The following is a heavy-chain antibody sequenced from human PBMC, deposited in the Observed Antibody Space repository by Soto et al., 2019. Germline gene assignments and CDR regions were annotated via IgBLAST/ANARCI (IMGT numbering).Heavy chain of an antibody. CDR3: ARGVSSSGWYFNWFDP. CDR2: MNPNSGNT. D-gene: IGHD6-19*01. Sequence: QVQLVQSGAEVKKTGASVKVSCKASGYTFTSYDINWVRQATGQGLEWMGWMNPNSGNTGYAQKFQGRVTMTRNTSISTAYMELSSLRSEDTAVYYCARGVSSSGWYFNWFDPWGQGTLVTVSS. V-gene: IGHV1-8*01. J-gene: IGHJ5*02. CDR1: GYTFTSYD.